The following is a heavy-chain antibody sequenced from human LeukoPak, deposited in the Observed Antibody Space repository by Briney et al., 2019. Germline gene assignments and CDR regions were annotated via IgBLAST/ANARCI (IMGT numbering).Heavy chain of an antibody. V-gene: IGHV1-18*04. CDR2: ISGYNYKT. Sequence: WASVNVSCKAFGYTLSSYGISWLRQAPGQGLEWIGWISGYNYKTKYTQTFQGRVAMTIDTSTKTVSMELRILRSDDTAVHYCARDHEGSPFWRDAFDIWGQGTMVTVSS. CDR1: GYTLSSYG. D-gene: IGHD3-3*01. J-gene: IGHJ3*02. CDR3: ARDHEGSPFWRDAFDI.